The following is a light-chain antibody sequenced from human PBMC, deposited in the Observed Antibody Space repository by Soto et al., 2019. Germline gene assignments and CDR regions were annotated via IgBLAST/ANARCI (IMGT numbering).Light chain of an antibody. CDR2: GAS. CDR3: QQSGDSPLN. Sequence: ENLLTQSPGTLSVSPGERATLSCRASQTVSGSYVAGYQQKPGQTPRLLIYGASSRATGIPDRFSGSGSGTAFTLTISSLEPEDIEVHHCQQSGDSPLNFGGGTKVDIK. V-gene: IGKV3-20*01. CDR1: QTVSGSY. J-gene: IGKJ4*01.